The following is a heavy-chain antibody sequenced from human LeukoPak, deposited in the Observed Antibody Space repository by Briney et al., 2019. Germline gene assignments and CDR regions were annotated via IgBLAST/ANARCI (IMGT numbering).Heavy chain of an antibody. J-gene: IGHJ3*02. CDR2: TYFRSQRYY. Sequence: SQTLSLTCAISGDSVSINSAAWKWIRQSPSRGREWLGRTYFRSQRYYDYAVSVQSRITINPDTSKNHFSLQLNSVTHEDTAVYYCARDRDDILTGYSRNAFDIWGQGTMVTVSS. CDR1: GDSVSINSAA. V-gene: IGHV6-1*01. D-gene: IGHD3-9*01. CDR3: ARDRDDILTGYSRNAFDI.